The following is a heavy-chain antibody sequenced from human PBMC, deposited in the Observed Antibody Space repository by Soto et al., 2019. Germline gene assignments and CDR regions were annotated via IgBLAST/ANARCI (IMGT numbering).Heavy chain of an antibody. CDR1: GYTFTSYY. V-gene: IGHV1-46*01. J-gene: IGHJ4*02. D-gene: IGHD3-22*01. CDR3: ARGPYYFDSTGYYGH. Sequence: QVQLVQSGAEVTKPGASVKVSCKASGYTFTSYYMHWVRQAPGQGLEWMGVINPSGGSTTYAQKFRGRVTMTKGTSTTTVYMELSSLRSEDTAVYYCARGPYYFDSTGYYGHWGQGILVTVSS. CDR2: INPSGGST.